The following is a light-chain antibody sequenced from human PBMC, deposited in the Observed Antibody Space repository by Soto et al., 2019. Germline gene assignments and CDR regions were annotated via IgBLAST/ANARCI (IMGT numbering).Light chain of an antibody. CDR1: SSDVGGYNY. Sequence: QSALTQPASVSGSPGQSITISGTGTSSDVGGYNYVSWYQQHPGKAPKLMIYDVSNRPSGVSNRFSGSKSGNTASLTISGLQAEDEADYYCSSYTSSSTLVVFGGGTKSPS. V-gene: IGLV2-14*01. CDR2: DVS. J-gene: IGLJ2*01. CDR3: SSYTSSSTLVV.